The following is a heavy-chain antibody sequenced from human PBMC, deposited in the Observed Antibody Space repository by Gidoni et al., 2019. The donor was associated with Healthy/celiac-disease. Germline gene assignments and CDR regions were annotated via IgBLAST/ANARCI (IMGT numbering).Heavy chain of an antibody. Sequence: QLQLQESGPGLVKPSETLSLTCTFPGGSISSSRYYWGWLRHPPGKGLEWIGSIYYRGSTYYNPSLKSRVTISVDTSKNQFSRKLSSVTAADTAVYYCALQVTNLYYYGMDVWGQGTTVTVSS. CDR2: IYYRGST. CDR1: GGSISSSRYY. V-gene: IGHV4-39*01. CDR3: ALQVTNLYYYGMDV. D-gene: IGHD2-21*02. J-gene: IGHJ6*02.